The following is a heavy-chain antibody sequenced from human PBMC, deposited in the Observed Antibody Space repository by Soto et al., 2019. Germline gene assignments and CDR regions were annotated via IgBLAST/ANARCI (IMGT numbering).Heavy chain of an antibody. CDR1: GFTFDTYG. J-gene: IGHJ6*02. D-gene: IGHD3-10*01. CDR3: ARVTPGISLYYCSGLDV. V-gene: IGHV3-30-3*01. CDR2: ISYVGGNT. Sequence: QVHLVESGGGVAQPGRSLRLSCVASGFTFDTYGIHWVRQAPGKGLQWVALISYVGGNTYYADSVRGRFTISRDNSKHALYLQITALRPVGTGVCYCARVTPGISLYYCSGLDVCGRGNSVTVS.